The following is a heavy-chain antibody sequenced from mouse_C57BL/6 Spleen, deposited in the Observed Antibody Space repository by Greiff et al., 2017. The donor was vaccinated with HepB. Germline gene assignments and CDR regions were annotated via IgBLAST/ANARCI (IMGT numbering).Heavy chain of an antibody. CDR3: ATFTTVVAGDY. CDR1: GYTFTSYW. J-gene: IGHJ2*01. Sequence: QVQLKQPGAELVKPGASVKLSCKASGYTFTSYWMHWVKQRPGQGLEWIGMIHPNSGSTNYNEKFKSKATLTVDKSSSTAYMQLSSLTSEDSAVYYCATFTTVVAGDYWGQGTTLTVSS. V-gene: IGHV1-64*01. CDR2: IHPNSGST. D-gene: IGHD1-1*01.